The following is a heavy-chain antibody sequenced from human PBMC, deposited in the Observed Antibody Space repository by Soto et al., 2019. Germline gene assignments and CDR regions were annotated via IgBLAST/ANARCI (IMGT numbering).Heavy chain of an antibody. D-gene: IGHD3-3*01. CDR2: INHSGST. V-gene: IGHV4-34*01. Sequence: SETLSLTCAVYGGSFSGYYWSWIRQPPGKGLEWIGEINHSGSTNYNPSLKSRVTISVDTSKNQFSLKLSSVTAADTAVYYCALGDFWSGYSKGDYFDYWGQGTLVTVSS. J-gene: IGHJ4*02. CDR3: ALGDFWSGYSKGDYFDY. CDR1: GGSFSGYY.